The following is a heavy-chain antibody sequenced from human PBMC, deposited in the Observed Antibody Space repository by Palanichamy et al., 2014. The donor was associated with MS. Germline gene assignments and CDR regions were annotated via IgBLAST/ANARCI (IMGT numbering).Heavy chain of an antibody. CDR2: ISGSGGST. CDR3: AKVGGSYYGEFDY. D-gene: IGHD1-26*01. CDR1: GFTFSSYA. V-gene: IGHV3-23*01. Sequence: EVQLLESGGGLVQPGGSLRLSCAASGFTFSSYAMSWVRQAPGKGLEWVSAISGSGGSTYYADSVKGRFTISRDNSKNTLYLQMNSLRGEDTAVYYCAKVGGSYYGEFDYWGQGTLVTVSS. J-gene: IGHJ4*02.